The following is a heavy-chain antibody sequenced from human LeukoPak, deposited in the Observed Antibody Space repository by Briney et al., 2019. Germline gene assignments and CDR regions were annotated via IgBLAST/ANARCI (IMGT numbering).Heavy chain of an antibody. CDR1: GFTFSSSA. CDR2: ISGSGSGGST. V-gene: IGHV3-23*01. Sequence: GGSLRLSCAASGFTFSSSAMSWVRQAPGKGLEWVSNISGSGSGGSTYYADSVKGRFTISRDNSKNTLYLQMNSLRAEDTAVYYCAKPLGVGALSYYYMDVWGKGTTVTISS. J-gene: IGHJ6*03. D-gene: IGHD1-26*01. CDR3: AKPLGVGALSYYYMDV.